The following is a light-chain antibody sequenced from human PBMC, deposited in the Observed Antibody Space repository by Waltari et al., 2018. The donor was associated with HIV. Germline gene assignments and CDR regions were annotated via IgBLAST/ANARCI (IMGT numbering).Light chain of an antibody. J-gene: IGKJ2*01. Sequence: DIQMTQSPSSLSASVGDRVTITYRASQTVSNYFNWYQQRPGKAPKLLIYTASSLETGVPSRFRGSRSGTDFTLTISSLQPEDFATYYCQQSFSTPYSFGQGTKLEI. CDR3: QQSFSTPYS. CDR1: QTVSNY. CDR2: TAS. V-gene: IGKV1-39*01.